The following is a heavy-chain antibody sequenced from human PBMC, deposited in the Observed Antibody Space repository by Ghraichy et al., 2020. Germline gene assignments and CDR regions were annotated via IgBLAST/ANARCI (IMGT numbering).Heavy chain of an antibody. CDR1: GFSLSTSGVG. J-gene: IGHJ4*02. CDR3: ARVLTVDTAMAWYYFDY. Sequence: SGPTLVKPTQTLTLTCTFSGFSLSTSGVGVGWIRQPPGKALEWLALIYWNDDKRYSPSLKSRLTITKDTSKNQVVLTMTNMDPVDTATYYCARVLTVDTAMAWYYFDYWGQGTLVTVSS. D-gene: IGHD5-18*01. CDR2: IYWNDDK. V-gene: IGHV2-5*01.